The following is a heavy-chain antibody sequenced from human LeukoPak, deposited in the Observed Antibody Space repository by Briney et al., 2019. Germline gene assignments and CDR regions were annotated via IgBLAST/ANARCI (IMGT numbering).Heavy chain of an antibody. CDR1: GYTFTSFD. CDR3: AREDLGSSSWSIDY. J-gene: IGHJ4*02. CDR2: ISAYNGNT. Sequence: GASVKVSCKTSGYTFTSFDINWVRQAPGQGLEWMGWISAYNGNTNYAQKLQGRVTMTTDTSTSTAYMELRSLRSDDTAVYYCAREDLGSSSWSIDYWGQGTLVTVSS. V-gene: IGHV1-18*01. D-gene: IGHD6-13*01.